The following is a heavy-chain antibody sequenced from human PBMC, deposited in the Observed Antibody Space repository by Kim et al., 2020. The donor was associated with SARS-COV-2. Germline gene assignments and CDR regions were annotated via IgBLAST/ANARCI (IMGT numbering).Heavy chain of an antibody. D-gene: IGHD5-12*01. CDR1: GFTFSDYY. CDR2: ISSSGSTI. CDR3: ARDPYIVDTFDP. J-gene: IGHJ5*02. Sequence: GGSLRLSCAASGFTFSDYYMSWIRQAPGKGLEWVSYISSSGSTIYYADTVKGRFTISRDNAKNSLYLQMNSLGAEDTAVYYCARDPYIVDTFDPWGQGTLVTVSS. V-gene: IGHV3-11*01.